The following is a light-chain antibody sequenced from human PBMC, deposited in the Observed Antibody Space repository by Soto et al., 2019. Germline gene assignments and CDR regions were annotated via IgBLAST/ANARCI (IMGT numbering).Light chain of an antibody. CDR2: GAS. CDR1: QTISNY. J-gene: IGKJ3*01. V-gene: IGKV1-39*01. Sequence: DIQMTQSPASLAASLGDRITISCRARQTISNYLNWYHQKPGEAPKILIYGASTLQSGVPSSVSGSRSGTEFTLSISSLQPEDFVTYYCQQSYNVPFTFGPGTKV. CDR3: QQSYNVPFT.